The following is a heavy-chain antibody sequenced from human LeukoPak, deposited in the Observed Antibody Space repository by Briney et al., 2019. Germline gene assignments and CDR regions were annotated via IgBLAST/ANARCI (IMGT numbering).Heavy chain of an antibody. CDR3: VKVFRTDDLFVSDV. V-gene: IGHV3-48*01. Sequence: GGSLRLSCAASGFTFSSYSMNWVRQAPGKGLEWISYITTSGGAKNYADSVKGRFTISRDNSKNALYLQINSLRAEDTAVYYCVKVFRTDDLFVSDVWGQGTLVTVSS. J-gene: IGHJ4*02. CDR1: GFTFSSYS. CDR2: ITTSGGAK. D-gene: IGHD1-14*01.